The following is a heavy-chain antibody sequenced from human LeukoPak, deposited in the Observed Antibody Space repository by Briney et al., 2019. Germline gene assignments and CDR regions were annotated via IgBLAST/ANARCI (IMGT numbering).Heavy chain of an antibody. V-gene: IGHV3-66*01. D-gene: IGHD3-10*01. CDR2: IYSDDST. CDR1: GFIVRSNY. Sequence: GGSLRLSCAASGFIVRSNYMSWVRQAPGQGLEWVSVIYSDDSTNYADSVKGRFTIPRDNSRNTLYLQMNSLRAEDTAVYYCARVHYGSGSYFDYWGQGTLVTVSS. CDR3: ARVHYGSGSYFDY. J-gene: IGHJ4*02.